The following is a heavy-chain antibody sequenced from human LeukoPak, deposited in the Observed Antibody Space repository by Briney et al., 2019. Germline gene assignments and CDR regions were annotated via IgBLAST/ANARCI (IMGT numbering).Heavy chain of an antibody. V-gene: IGHV3-43D*03. D-gene: IGHD6-19*01. CDR1: GFTFDDYA. CDR3: AKGGGLVPSNAFDI. Sequence: GGSLRLSCAASGFTFDDYAMHWVRQAPGKGLEWVSLISWDGGSTYYADSVKGRFTISRDNSKNSLYLQMNSLRAEDTALYYCAKGGGLVPSNAFDIWGQGTMVTVSS. J-gene: IGHJ3*02. CDR2: ISWDGGST.